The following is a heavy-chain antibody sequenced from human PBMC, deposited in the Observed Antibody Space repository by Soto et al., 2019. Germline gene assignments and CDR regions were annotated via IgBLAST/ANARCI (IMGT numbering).Heavy chain of an antibody. CDR2: IYYSGST. J-gene: IGHJ4*02. V-gene: IGHV4-59*01. CDR1: GGSISSYY. Sequence: SETLSLTCTVSGGSISSYYWSWIRQPPGKGLEWIGYIYYSGSTNYNPSLKSRVTISVDTSKNQFSLKLSSVTAADTDVYYCARSDGRYWGQGTLVTVSS. CDR3: ARSDGRY.